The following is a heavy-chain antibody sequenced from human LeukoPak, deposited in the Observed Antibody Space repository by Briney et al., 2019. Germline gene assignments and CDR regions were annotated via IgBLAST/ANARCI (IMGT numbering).Heavy chain of an antibody. V-gene: IGHV4-34*01. D-gene: IGHD2-2*02. CDR2: INHSGST. J-gene: IGHJ4*02. CDR3: ARVCRSTSCYTGSRRDY. Sequence: PSETLSLTCAVYGGSFSGYYWSWIRQPPGKGLEWIGEINHSGSTNYNPSLKSRVTISVDTSKNQFSLKLSSVTAADTAVHYCARVCRSTSCYTGSRRDYWGQGTLVTVSS. CDR1: GGSFSGYY.